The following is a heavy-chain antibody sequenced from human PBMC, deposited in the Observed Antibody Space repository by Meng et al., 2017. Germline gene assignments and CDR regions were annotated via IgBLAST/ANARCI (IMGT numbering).Heavy chain of an antibody. D-gene: IGHD5-24*01. CDR2: ISSSSSYI. V-gene: IGHV3-21*01. CDR1: GFTFSSYS. CDR3: ARDRDGYNWFDP. J-gene: IGHJ5*02. Sequence: EVPLVESGGGLVKPGGSLRLSCAASGFTFSSYSMNWVRQAPGKGLEWVSSISSSSSYIYYADSVKGRFTISRDNAKNSLYLQMNSLRAEDTAVYYCARDRDGYNWFDPWGQGTLVTVSS.